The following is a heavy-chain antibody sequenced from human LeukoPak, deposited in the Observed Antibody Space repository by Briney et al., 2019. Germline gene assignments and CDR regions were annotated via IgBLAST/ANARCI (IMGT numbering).Heavy chain of an antibody. J-gene: IGHJ4*02. CDR2: ISFDGGNE. V-gene: IGHV3-30*14. CDR1: GFTFSRYD. CDR3: ARLREIPVFGVVTKSTSYFDY. Sequence: GGSLRLSCVASGFTFSRYDMHWVRQAPGKGLQWVAVISFDGGNEIYADSVKGRFTISRDNSKNTLYLQMNSLRAEDTAVYYCARLREIPVFGVVTKSTSYFDYWGQGTLVTVSS. D-gene: IGHD3-3*01.